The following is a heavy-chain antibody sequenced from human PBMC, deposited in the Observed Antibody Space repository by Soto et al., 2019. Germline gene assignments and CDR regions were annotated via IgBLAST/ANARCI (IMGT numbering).Heavy chain of an antibody. J-gene: IGHJ6*02. CDR3: ARDRGYCTNGVCYTGRDYYGMDV. V-gene: IGHV1-2*04. Sequence: GASVKVSCKASGYTFTGYYMHWVRQAPGQGLEWMGWINPNSGGTNYAQKFQGWVTMTRDTSISTAYMELSRLRSDDTAVYYCARDRGYCTNGVCYTGRDYYGMDVWGQGTTVTVSS. D-gene: IGHD2-8*01. CDR1: GYTFTGYY. CDR2: INPNSGGT.